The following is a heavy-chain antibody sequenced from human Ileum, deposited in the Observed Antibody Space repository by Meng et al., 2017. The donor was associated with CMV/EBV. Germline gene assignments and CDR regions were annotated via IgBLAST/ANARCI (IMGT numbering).Heavy chain of an antibody. D-gene: IGHD2-2*01. J-gene: IGHJ3*02. CDR3: ARNYPRNCASINCPGAYDI. V-gene: IGHV3-7*01. CDR1: GFTLRNYW. CDR2: INFDGSGA. Sequence: GESLKISCSASGFTLRNYWMTWVRHFPGKGLEWVANINFDGSGAYYVDSVRGRFTIARDNAKNSLSLQMNSLRAEDTAVYYCARNYPRNCASINCPGAYDIWGQGTVVTVSS.